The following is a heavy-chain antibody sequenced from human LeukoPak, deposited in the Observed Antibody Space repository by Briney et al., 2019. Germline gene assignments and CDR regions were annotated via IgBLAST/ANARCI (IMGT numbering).Heavy chain of an antibody. Sequence: PGGYRRLSCTASGFTFGDYAMSWVRQAPGKGLEWVGFIRSKAYGGTTEYAASVKGRFTISRDDSKSIAYLQMNSLKTEDTAVYYCTRADIVATMLDYWGQGTLVTVSS. J-gene: IGHJ4*02. D-gene: IGHD5-12*01. CDR1: GFTFGDYA. V-gene: IGHV3-49*04. CDR2: IRSKAYGGTT. CDR3: TRADIVATMLDY.